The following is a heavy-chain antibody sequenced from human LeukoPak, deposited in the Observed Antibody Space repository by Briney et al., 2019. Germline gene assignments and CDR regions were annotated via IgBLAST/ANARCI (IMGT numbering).Heavy chain of an antibody. Sequence: GSLRLSCAASGFTFNNYWMSWVRQAPGKGLEWAANIKQDGSEKYYVDSVKGRFTISRDNAKNSLYLQMNSLRVEDTAVYYCAREERWGQGTLVTVSS. V-gene: IGHV3-7*03. CDR3: AREER. CDR2: IKQDGSEK. CDR1: GFTFNNYW. J-gene: IGHJ4*02. D-gene: IGHD5-24*01.